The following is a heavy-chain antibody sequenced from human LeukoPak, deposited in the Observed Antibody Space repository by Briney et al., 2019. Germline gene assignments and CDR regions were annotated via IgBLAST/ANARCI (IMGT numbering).Heavy chain of an antibody. CDR1: GGSISSYY. Sequence: KPSETLSLTCTVSGGSISSYYWSWIRQPPGKGLEWIGYIYYSGSTNYNPSLKSRVTISVDTSKNQFSLKLSSVTAADTAVYYCARVGRAATGYYYGMDVWGQGTTVTVSS. D-gene: IGHD2-15*01. CDR2: IYYSGST. CDR3: ARVGRAATGYYYGMDV. V-gene: IGHV4-59*01. J-gene: IGHJ6*02.